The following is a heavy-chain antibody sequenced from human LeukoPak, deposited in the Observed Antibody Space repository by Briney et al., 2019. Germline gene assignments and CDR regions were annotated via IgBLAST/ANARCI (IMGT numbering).Heavy chain of an antibody. CDR3: ARHRRKGSGLEY. CDR2: IFYSGGT. CDR1: GGSISGYY. J-gene: IGHJ4*02. D-gene: IGHD2-15*01. V-gene: IGHV4-59*08. Sequence: SETLSLTCTVSGGSISGYYWTWIRQPPGKGLEWIGDIFYSGGTNYNPSLMSRVTISVDTSKNQLSLKLTSVTAADTAVYYCARHRRKGSGLEYWGQGTLVTVSS.